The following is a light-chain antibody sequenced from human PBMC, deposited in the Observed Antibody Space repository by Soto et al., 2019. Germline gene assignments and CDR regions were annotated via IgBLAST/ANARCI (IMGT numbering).Light chain of an antibody. CDR3: QQYDVRPENLS. V-gene: IGKV3-15*01. J-gene: IGKJ4*01. CDR1: QSVSTN. CDR2: AAS. Sequence: EIVMTQSPATLSVSPGERATLSCRASQSVSTNLAWYQQKPGQAPRLLSYAASVRATGIPARFSGSGSVTEFTLARSSMQAEDFAVYYCQQYDVRPENLSYGGGTKVEIK.